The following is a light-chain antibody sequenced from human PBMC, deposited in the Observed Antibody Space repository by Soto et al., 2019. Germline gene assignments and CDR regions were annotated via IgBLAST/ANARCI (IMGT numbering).Light chain of an antibody. CDR3: QQYGSSPLT. CDR2: GAS. V-gene: IGKV3-20*01. Sequence: EIGVKQSPCTLSFSPGERATLSCRASQSVSSNYLAWYQRKPGQAPRLLIYGASSRATGIPDRFSGSGSRTDFTLTISRLEPEDFAVYYCQQYGSSPLTFGRGTQVDI. CDR1: QSVSSNY. J-gene: IGKJ4*01.